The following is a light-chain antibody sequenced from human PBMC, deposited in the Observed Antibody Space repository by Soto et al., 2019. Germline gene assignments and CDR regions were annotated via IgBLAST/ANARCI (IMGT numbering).Light chain of an antibody. CDR3: AAWDDSLSGPHVV. CDR2: NNN. J-gene: IGLJ2*01. CDR1: SSNIGSNY. V-gene: IGLV1-47*01. Sequence: QSVLTQPPSASGTPGQRVTISCSGSSSNIGSNYVYWYQQLPGTAPKLLIYNNNQRPSGVPDRFSGSKSGTSASLAISGLRSEDEADYYCAAWDDSLSGPHVVFGGGTQLTVL.